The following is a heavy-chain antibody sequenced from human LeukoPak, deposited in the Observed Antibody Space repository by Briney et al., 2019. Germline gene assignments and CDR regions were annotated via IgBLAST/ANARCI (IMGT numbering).Heavy chain of an antibody. CDR2: ISSGSSYI. J-gene: IGHJ4*02. Sequence: GGSLRLSCAASGFTFSSYSMNWVRQAPGKELEWVSSISSGSSYIYYADSVKGRFTISRENAKNSLYLQMDSLRAEDTAVYYCARLTGNYGDYWGQGTLATVSS. V-gene: IGHV3-21*01. CDR3: ARLTGNYGDY. D-gene: IGHD3-10*01. CDR1: GFTFSSYS.